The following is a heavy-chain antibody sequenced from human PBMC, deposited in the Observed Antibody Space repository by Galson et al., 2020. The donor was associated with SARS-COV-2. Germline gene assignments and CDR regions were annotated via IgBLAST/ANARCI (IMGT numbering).Heavy chain of an antibody. V-gene: IGHV3-7*01. D-gene: IGHD3-10*01. J-gene: IGHJ3*02. CDR2: IKGDGSEI. CDR1: GFTLSNYW. Sequence: GESLKISCAASGFTLSNYWMSWVRQAPGKGLEWLGNIKGDGSEIWCVDSVKGRFTISRDNAKKSLYLQMNSLRVEDTAMYYCAREGNASLVGGASEIWGQGTMVTVFS. CDR3: AREGNASLVGGASEI.